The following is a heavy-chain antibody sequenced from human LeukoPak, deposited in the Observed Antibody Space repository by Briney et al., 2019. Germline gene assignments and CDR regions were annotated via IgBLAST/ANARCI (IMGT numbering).Heavy chain of an antibody. CDR3: ARSVVAAPYWYFDL. CDR2: IYYSGST. D-gene: IGHD2-15*01. V-gene: IGHV4-39*07. CDR1: GGSISSSSYY. Sequence: SETLSLTCTVSGGSISSSSYYWGWIRQPPGKGLEWIGSIYYSGSTYYNPSLKSRVTISVDTSKNQFSLKLSSVTAADTAVYYCARSVVAAPYWYFDLWGRGTLVTVSS. J-gene: IGHJ2*01.